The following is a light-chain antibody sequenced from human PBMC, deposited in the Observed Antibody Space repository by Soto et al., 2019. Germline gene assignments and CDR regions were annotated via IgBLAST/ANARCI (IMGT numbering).Light chain of an antibody. CDR1: SSNIGAGSD. CDR3: QSYDSTLSAPVV. Sequence: QSVLTQPPSVSGAPGQKVTISCTGRSSNIGAGSDVHWYQHLPGTAPRLLIYMTTARPSGVPDRFSGSRSGTSASLAITALQADDEAYYYCQSYDSTLSAPVVFGGGTKVTVL. CDR2: MTT. V-gene: IGLV1-40*01. J-gene: IGLJ2*01.